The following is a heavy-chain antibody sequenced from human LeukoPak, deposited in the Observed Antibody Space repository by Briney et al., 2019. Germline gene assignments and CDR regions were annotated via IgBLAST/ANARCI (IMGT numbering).Heavy chain of an antibody. CDR1: GYRFTSYW. CDR2: IYPSDSDT. CDR3: ARPHSGSYPHNWFDP. V-gene: IGHV5-51*01. J-gene: IGHJ5*02. Sequence: GESLKISCKGSGYRFTSYWIGWVRQMPGKGLEWMGIIYPSDSDTRYSPSFQGQVSISADKSISAAYLQWSSLKASDTAMYYCARPHSGSYPHNWFDPWGQGTLVTVSS. D-gene: IGHD1-26*01.